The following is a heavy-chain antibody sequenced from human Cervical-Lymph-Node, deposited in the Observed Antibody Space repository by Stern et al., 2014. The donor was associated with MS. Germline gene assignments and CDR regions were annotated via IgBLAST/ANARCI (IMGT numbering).Heavy chain of an antibody. CDR1: GGFMSSYY. CDR3: ARGARIDF. Sequence: QLQLQESGPGLVKPSETLSLTCTVSGGFMSSYYWSWIRPSPGKELEWIGYIYYNGITNYNPSLKSRVSISLDTSKNQFSLNLSSVTAADTAVYYCARGARIDFWGQGTLVTVSS. J-gene: IGHJ4*02. CDR2: IYYNGIT. V-gene: IGHV4-59*13.